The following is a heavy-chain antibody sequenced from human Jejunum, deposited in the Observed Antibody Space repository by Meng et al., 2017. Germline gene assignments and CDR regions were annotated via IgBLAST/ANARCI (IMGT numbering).Heavy chain of an antibody. CDR1: GFTFSISS. CDR3: AKLTSF. CDR2: FAANNST. D-gene: IGHD3-16*01. J-gene: IGHJ4*02. V-gene: IGHV3-23*04. Sequence: VNLVESGGGLVQPGGSLRLSCAASGFTFSISSMSWGRQAPGKGLEWVSTFAANNSTYYAESVKGRFTISRDNSKNTLSLQMNSLRAEDTAVYYCAKLTSFWGQGTLVTVSS.